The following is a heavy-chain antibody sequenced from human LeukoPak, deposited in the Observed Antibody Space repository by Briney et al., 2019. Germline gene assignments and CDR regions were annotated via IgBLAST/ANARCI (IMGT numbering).Heavy chain of an antibody. Sequence: PGGSLRLSCAASGFTFSSYEMHWVRQAPGKGLEWVSYISSSGSTIYYADSVKGPFTISRDNAKNSLYLQMNSLRAEDTAVYYCARDYGGSSPFDYWGQGTLVTVSS. CDR3: ARDYGGSSPFDY. V-gene: IGHV3-48*03. CDR1: GFTFSSYE. J-gene: IGHJ4*02. CDR2: ISSSGSTI. D-gene: IGHD4-23*01.